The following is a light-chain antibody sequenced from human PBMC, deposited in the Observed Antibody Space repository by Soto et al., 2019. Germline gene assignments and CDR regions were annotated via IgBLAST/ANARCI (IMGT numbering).Light chain of an antibody. V-gene: IGLV2-14*01. Sequence: QSALTQPASVSGSPGQSITISCTGTSSDGGGYNYVSWYQHHPGKSPQLILFGVSDLPSGVSLRFSGSKSGNTASLSISGLQDEDAAEYYCFSFTSFSTVVFGGGITLTDL. CDR3: FSFTSFSTVV. CDR1: SSDGGGYNY. J-gene: IGLJ2*01. CDR2: GVS.